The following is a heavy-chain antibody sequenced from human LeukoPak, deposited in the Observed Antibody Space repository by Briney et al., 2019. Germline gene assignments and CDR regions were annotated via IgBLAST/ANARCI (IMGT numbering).Heavy chain of an antibody. CDR3: ARGVGDSSVPFDN. CDR2: INPNSGGT. CDR1: GYTFTGYY. D-gene: IGHD3-22*01. V-gene: IGHV1-2*04. J-gene: IGHJ4*02. Sequence: ASVKVSCKASGYTFTGYYMHWVRQAPGQGLEWMGWINPNSGGTNYAQKFQGWVTMTRDTSISTAYMELTRLRSDDTAVYYCARGVGDSSVPFDNWGQGPLLTVSS.